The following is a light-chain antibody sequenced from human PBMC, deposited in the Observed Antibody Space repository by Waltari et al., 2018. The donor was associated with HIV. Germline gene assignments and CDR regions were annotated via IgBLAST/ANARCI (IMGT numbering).Light chain of an antibody. CDR2: GAS. Sequence: EIVLTQSPGTLSLSPGVRAPLSCRASQSDSSSYLAWYQQKPGQTPGLLIYGASSRATSIPDGFSGSGSGTDFTLTLSRLEPEDFAVYYCQQYGSSPPLTFGPGTKVDIK. CDR1: QSDSSSY. V-gene: IGKV3-20*01. CDR3: QQYGSSPPLT. J-gene: IGKJ3*01.